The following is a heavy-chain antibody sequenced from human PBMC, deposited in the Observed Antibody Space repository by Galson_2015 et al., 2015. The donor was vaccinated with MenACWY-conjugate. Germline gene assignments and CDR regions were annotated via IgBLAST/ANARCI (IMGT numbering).Heavy chain of an antibody. D-gene: IGHD2-21*01. CDR2: ISGSSTTT. Sequence: SLRLSCAASGFAFSDYSMNWVRQAPGKGLEWVSYISGSSTTTYYSDSVKGRFTITRDNVKNSLYLQMNSLRDDDTAVYYCARDWVVIDAPDAFDSWGRGTMLTVSS. CDR3: ARDWVVIDAPDAFDS. J-gene: IGHJ3*02. V-gene: IGHV3-48*02. CDR1: GFAFSDYS.